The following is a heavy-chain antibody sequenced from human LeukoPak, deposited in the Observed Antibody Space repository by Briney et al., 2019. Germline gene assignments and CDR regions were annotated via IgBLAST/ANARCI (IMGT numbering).Heavy chain of an antibody. Sequence: GESLKIPCKGSGYSFTSYWIGWVRQMPGKGLEWMGIIYPGDSDTRYSPSFQGQVTISADKSISTAYLQWSSLKASDTAMYYCARNPYCSGGSCYPDDAFDIWGQGTMVTVSS. CDR2: IYPGDSDT. J-gene: IGHJ3*02. V-gene: IGHV5-51*01. CDR3: ARNPYCSGGSCYPDDAFDI. D-gene: IGHD2-15*01. CDR1: GYSFTSYW.